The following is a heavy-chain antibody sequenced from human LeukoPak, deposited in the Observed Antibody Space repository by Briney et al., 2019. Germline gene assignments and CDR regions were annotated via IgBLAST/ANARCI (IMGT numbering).Heavy chain of an antibody. Sequence: GASVKVSCKASGYTFTSYDINWVRQAPGQGLEWMGGIIPIFGTANYAQKFQGRVTITTDESTSTAYMELSSLRSEDTAVYYCARDREERDHDYYYYYMDVWGKGTTVTVSS. CDR1: GYTFTSYD. V-gene: IGHV1-69*05. CDR2: IIPIFGTA. CDR3: ARDREERDHDYYYYYMDV. D-gene: IGHD5-24*01. J-gene: IGHJ6*03.